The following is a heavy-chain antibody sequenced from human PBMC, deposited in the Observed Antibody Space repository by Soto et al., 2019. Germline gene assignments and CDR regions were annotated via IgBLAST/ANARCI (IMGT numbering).Heavy chain of an antibody. V-gene: IGHV1-69*06. D-gene: IGHD2-15*01. CDR3: ASKVVNPNGYSYGMDV. J-gene: IGHJ6*02. CDR2: IIPIFGTA. CDR1: GGTFSSYA. Sequence: SVKVSCKASGGTFSSYAISWVRQAPGQGLEWMGGIIPIFGTANYAQKFQGRVTITADKSTSTAYMELSSLRSEDTAVYYCASKVVNPNGYSYGMDVWGQGTTVTVSS.